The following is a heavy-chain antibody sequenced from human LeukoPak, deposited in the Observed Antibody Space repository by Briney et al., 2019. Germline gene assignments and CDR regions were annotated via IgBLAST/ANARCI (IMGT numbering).Heavy chain of an antibody. CDR1: GFTFSSYA. Sequence: GGSLRLSCAASGFTFSSYAMSWVRQAPGKGLEWVSGISGSGGSTYYADSVKGRFTISRDNSKKTLYLQMNSLRAADTAIYYCAKAQWYYYGSGTHWDYWGQGTLVAVS. CDR2: ISGSGGST. V-gene: IGHV3-23*01. CDR3: AKAQWYYYGSGTHWDY. J-gene: IGHJ4*02. D-gene: IGHD3-10*01.